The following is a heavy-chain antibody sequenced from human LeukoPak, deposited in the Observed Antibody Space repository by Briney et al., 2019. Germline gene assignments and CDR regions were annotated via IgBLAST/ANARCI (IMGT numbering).Heavy chain of an antibody. J-gene: IGHJ4*02. CDR3: ARGKAGTLGY. CDR1: GYTFTSYG. CDR2: IIPIFGTA. V-gene: IGHV1-69*13. D-gene: IGHD6-19*01. Sequence: SVKVSCKASGYTFTSYGISWVRQAPGQGLEWMGGIIPIFGTANYAQKFQGRVTITADESTSTAYMELSSLRSEDTAVYYCARGKAGTLGYWGQGTLVTVSS.